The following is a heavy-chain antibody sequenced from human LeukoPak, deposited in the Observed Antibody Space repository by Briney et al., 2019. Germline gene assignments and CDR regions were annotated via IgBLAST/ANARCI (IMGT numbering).Heavy chain of an antibody. V-gene: IGHV1-69*06. D-gene: IGHD4-17*01. CDR2: IIPLFGTA. CDR1: EGTFSIYA. CDR3: ARDYGDYYFDY. J-gene: IGHJ4*02. Sequence: ASVKVSCKASEGTFSIYAISWVRQAPGQGLEWMGGIIPLFGTAKYAQKFQGRVTITADKSTSTAYMELSSLRSEDTAVYYCARDYGDYYFDYWGQGTLVTVSS.